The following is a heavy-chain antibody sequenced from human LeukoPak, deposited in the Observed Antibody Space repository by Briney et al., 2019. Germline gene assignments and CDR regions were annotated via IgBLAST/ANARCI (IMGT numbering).Heavy chain of an antibody. CDR1: GFTFDDYT. J-gene: IGHJ6*02. CDR2: ISWDGGST. Sequence: PGGSLRLSCAASGFTFDDYTMHWVRQAPGKGLEWVSLISWDGGSTYYADSVKGRFTISRDNSKNSLYLQMNSLRTEDTALYYCAKDRVVTIFGVVSREGWSDGMDVWGQGTTVTVSS. CDR3: AKDRVVTIFGVVSREGWSDGMDV. D-gene: IGHD3-3*01. V-gene: IGHV3-43*01.